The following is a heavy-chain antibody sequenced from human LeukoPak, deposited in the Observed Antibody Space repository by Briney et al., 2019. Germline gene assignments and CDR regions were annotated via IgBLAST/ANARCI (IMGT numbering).Heavy chain of an antibody. D-gene: IGHD2-2*01. J-gene: IGHJ5*02. CDR1: GGSISSSSYY. CDR3: AIVVPAAINWFDP. CDR2: IYYSGST. V-gene: IGHV4-39*07. Sequence: SETLSLTCTVSGGSISSSSYYWGWIRQPPGKGLEWIGSIYYSGSTYYNPSLKSRVTISVDTSKNQFSLKLSSVPAADTAVYYCAIVVPAAINWFDPWGQGTLVTVSS.